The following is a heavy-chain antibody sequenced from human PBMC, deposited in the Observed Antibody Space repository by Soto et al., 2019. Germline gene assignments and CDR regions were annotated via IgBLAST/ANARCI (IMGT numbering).Heavy chain of an antibody. J-gene: IGHJ6*02. Sequence: GGSLRLSCAASGFTFSSYGMHWVRQAPGKGLEWVAVISYDGSNKYYADSVKGRFTISRDNSKNTLYLQMNSLRAEDTAVYYCVKARPLMVYAMSDGMDVWGQGTTVTVSS. D-gene: IGHD2-8*01. CDR3: VKARPLMVYAMSDGMDV. V-gene: IGHV3-30*18. CDR1: GFTFSSYG. CDR2: ISYDGSNK.